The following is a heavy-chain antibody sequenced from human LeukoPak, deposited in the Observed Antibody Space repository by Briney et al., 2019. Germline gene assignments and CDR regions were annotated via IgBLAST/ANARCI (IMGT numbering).Heavy chain of an antibody. V-gene: IGHV3-48*03. Sequence: GGSLRLSCAASGFTFSSYELNWVRQAPGKGLEWVSYISDIGTTQHYADSVKGRFTISRDNAKNSLYLQMNGLTGEDTAVYYCARDRSKVTAYDDALDIWGQGTMVIVSS. CDR2: ISDIGTTQ. CDR1: GFTFSSYE. D-gene: IGHD2-21*02. J-gene: IGHJ3*02. CDR3: ARDRSKVTAYDDALDI.